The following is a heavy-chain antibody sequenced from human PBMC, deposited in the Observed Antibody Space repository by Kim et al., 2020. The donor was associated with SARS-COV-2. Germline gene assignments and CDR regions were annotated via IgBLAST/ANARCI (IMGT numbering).Heavy chain of an antibody. CDR1: GFTFSSYG. J-gene: IGHJ6*02. CDR2: IWYDGSNK. CDR3: ARADTAMGGYYYGMDV. Sequence: GGSLRLSCAASGFTFSSYGMHWVRQAPGKGLEWVAVIWYDGSNKYYADSVKGRFTISRDNSKNTLYLQMNSLRAEDTAVYYCARADTAMGGYYYGMDVWGQGTTVTVSS. V-gene: IGHV3-33*01. D-gene: IGHD5-18*01.